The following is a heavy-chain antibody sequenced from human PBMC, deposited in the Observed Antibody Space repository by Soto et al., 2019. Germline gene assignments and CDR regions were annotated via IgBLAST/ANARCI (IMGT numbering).Heavy chain of an antibody. CDR3: ARHKLRGEIYYYYGMDV. CDR1: GYSFTSYW. D-gene: IGHD1-1*01. J-gene: IGHJ6*02. V-gene: IGHV5-51*01. Sequence: PGESLKISCKGSGYSFTSYWIGWVRQMPGKGLEWMGIIYPGDSDTRYSPSFQGQVTISADKSISTAYLQWSSLKASDTAMYYCARHKLRGEIYYYYGMDVWGQGTTVTVSS. CDR2: IYPGDSDT.